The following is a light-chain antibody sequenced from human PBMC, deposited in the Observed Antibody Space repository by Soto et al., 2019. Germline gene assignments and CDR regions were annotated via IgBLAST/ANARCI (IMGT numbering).Light chain of an antibody. CDR2: GAS. V-gene: IGKV3-20*01. J-gene: IGKJ1*01. Sequence: EIVLTQSPGPLSLSPGERATLSCRASQSVSSSYLAWYQQKPGQAPRLLIYGASSRATGIPGRFSGSGSGTGFSLTISRLEPEDFAVYYCQQYDNSPPTWTFGQGTKVEIK. CDR1: QSVSSSY. CDR3: QQYDNSPPTWT.